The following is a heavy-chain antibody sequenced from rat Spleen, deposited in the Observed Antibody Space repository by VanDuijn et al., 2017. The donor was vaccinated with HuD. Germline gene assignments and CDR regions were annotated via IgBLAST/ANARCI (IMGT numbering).Heavy chain of an antibody. CDR2: IIYDGSST. D-gene: IGHD1-6*01. Sequence: EVQLVESGGGLVQPGRSLKLSCAASGFTFSDYAMAWVRQAPKKGLEWVATIIYDGSSTYYRDSVKGRFTISSENAKSTLYLQMDSLRSEDTATYYCARRHYGYTDYFDYWGQGVMVTVSS. CDR3: ARRHYGYTDYFDY. V-gene: IGHV5-17*01. J-gene: IGHJ2*01. CDR1: GFTFSDYA.